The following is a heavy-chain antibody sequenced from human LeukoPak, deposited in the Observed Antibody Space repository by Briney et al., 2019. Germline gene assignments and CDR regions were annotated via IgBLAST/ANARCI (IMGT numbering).Heavy chain of an antibody. Sequence: SETLSLTCTVSGGSISSYYWSWIRQPAGKGLEWIGRIYTSGSTNYNPSLKSRVTMSVDTSKNQFSLNLNSETAADTAIYYCARDPHDYSIIYFDYWGQGILVTVSS. CDR3: ARDPHDYSIIYFDY. V-gene: IGHV4-4*07. CDR2: IYTSGST. J-gene: IGHJ4*02. D-gene: IGHD4-11*01. CDR1: GGSISSYY.